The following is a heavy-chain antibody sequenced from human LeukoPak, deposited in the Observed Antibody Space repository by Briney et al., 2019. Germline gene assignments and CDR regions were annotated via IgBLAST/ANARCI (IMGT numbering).Heavy chain of an antibody. J-gene: IGHJ4*02. D-gene: IGHD3-22*01. Sequence: GGSLRLSCAASGFTFSSYGMHWVRQAPGKGLEWVAFIRYDGSNKYYAGSVKGRFTISRDNSKNTLYLQMNSLRAEDTAVYYCAKEGRRLYYYDSSGYYPLGYWGQGTLVTVSS. CDR2: IRYDGSNK. CDR3: AKEGRRLYYYDSSGYYPLGY. CDR1: GFTFSSYG. V-gene: IGHV3-30*02.